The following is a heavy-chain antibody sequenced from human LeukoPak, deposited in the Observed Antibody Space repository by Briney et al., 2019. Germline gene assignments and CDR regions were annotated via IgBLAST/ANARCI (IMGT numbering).Heavy chain of an antibody. D-gene: IGHD3-10*01. CDR1: GYTFTSYG. J-gene: IGHJ5*02. CDR2: ISAYNGNT. CDR3: ARVVFMVRGDTNWFDP. V-gene: IGHV1-18*01. Sequence: GASVKVSCKASGYTFTSYGISWVRQAPGQGLEWMGWISAYNGNTNYAQKLQGRVTMTTDTSTSTAYMELRSLRSDDTAVYYCARVVFMVRGDTNWFDPWGQGTLVTVSS.